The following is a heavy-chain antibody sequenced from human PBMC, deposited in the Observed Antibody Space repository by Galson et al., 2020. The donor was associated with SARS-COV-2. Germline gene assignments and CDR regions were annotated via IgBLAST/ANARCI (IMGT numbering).Heavy chain of an antibody. CDR2: ISYSGST. Sequence: SETLSLTCTVSGGSVSSVTYYWSWIRQHPGKGLEWIGYISYSGSTYYNPSLKSRVTILVDTSKNQFSLKLSSVTAADTAVYYCAIGYCSGGSCYNDYWGQGTLVTVSS. V-gene: IGHV4-31*03. CDR1: GGSVSSVTYY. D-gene: IGHD2-15*01. J-gene: IGHJ4*02. CDR3: AIGYCSGGSCYNDY.